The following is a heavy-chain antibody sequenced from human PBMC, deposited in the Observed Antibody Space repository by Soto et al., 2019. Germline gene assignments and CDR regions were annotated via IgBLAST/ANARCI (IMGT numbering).Heavy chain of an antibody. D-gene: IGHD3-22*01. CDR2: SSGNGDEI. Sequence: EVQLLKSGGGLVQPGGSLRLSCAASGFRYSSYAMSWVGQAPGKGLEWVSSSSGNGDEIYHADSVRGRFTISRDNSKNMLYLQMNTLRAEDTAVYYCAKGWLYGAGMGVWGQGSTVTVSS. V-gene: IGHV3-23*01. J-gene: IGHJ6*02. CDR1: GFRYSSYA. CDR3: AKGWLYGAGMGV.